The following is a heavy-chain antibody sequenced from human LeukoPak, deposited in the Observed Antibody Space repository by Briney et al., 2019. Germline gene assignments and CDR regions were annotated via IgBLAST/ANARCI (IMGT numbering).Heavy chain of an antibody. CDR2: ISSSSSYI. V-gene: IGHV3-21*01. CDR3: AKHPWNYEDYFDY. CDR1: GFTFSSYS. J-gene: IGHJ4*02. Sequence: GGSLRLSCAASGFTFSSYSMNWVRQAPGKGLEWVSSISSSSSYIYYADSVKGRFTISRDNAKNSLYLQMNSLRAEDTAVYYCAKHPWNYEDYFDYWGQGTLVTVSS. D-gene: IGHD1-7*01.